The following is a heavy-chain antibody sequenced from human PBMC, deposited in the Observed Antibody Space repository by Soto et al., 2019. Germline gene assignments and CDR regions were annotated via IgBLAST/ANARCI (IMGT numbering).Heavy chain of an antibody. D-gene: IGHD2-15*01. V-gene: IGHV1-2*02. J-gene: IGHJ6*03. CDR1: GYTFTGYY. Sequence: ASVKVSCKASGYTFTGYYMHWVRQAPGQGLEWMGWINPNSGGTNYAQKFQGRVTITRDTSASTAYMELSSLRSEDTAVYYCAREGVVVVAATLYYYYYMDVWGKGTTVTVSS. CDR2: INPNSGGT. CDR3: AREGVVVVAATLYYYYYMDV.